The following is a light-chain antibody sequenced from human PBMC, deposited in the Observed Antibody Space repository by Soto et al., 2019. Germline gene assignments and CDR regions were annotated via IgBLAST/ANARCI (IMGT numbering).Light chain of an antibody. CDR2: KAS. Sequence: DIQMTQSPSTLSASVGDRVTITCRACQSVSTWLAWYQQKPRKAPKLLIYKASSLESGVPPRFSGSGSGTEFTLTISSLQPDDFATYYCQQYKSYSTFGQGTKVDIK. V-gene: IGKV1-5*03. J-gene: IGKJ1*01. CDR3: QQYKSYST. CDR1: QSVSTW.